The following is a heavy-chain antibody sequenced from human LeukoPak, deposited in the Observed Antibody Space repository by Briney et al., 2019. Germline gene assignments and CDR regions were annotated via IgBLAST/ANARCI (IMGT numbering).Heavy chain of an antibody. CDR3: ASTFRWLDAFYT. V-gene: IGHV4-30-2*01. CDR2: IYHSGTT. CDR1: GVAISRGGYA. Sequence: SETLSLTCAVSGVAISRGGYAWNWIRQPPGKGLEWIAYIYHSGTTYYNPSLKSRVTISVDTSKNQFSLKLSSVTAADTAAYYCASTFRWLDAFYTWGQGTMVTASS. J-gene: IGHJ3*02. D-gene: IGHD2/OR15-2a*01.